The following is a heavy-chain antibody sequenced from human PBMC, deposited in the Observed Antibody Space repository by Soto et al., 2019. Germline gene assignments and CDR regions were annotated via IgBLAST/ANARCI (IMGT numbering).Heavy chain of an antibody. Sequence: PGGSLRLSCAASGFTFSSYAMSWVRQAPGKGLEWVSYISSSSSSTYYADSVKGRFTISRDNAKNSLYLQMNSLRAEDTAVYYCARTSPHMTTLTYYYYYYMDVWGKGTTVTVSS. CDR3: ARTSPHMTTLTYYYYYYMDV. CDR1: GFTFSSYA. D-gene: IGHD4-17*01. V-gene: IGHV3-48*01. CDR2: ISSSSSST. J-gene: IGHJ6*03.